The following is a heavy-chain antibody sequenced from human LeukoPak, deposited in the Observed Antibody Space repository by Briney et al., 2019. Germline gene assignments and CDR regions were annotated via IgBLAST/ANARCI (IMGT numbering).Heavy chain of an antibody. CDR1: GGSFSGYY. CDR2: INHSGST. Sequence: SETLSLTCAVYGGSFSGYYWSWIRQPPGKGLEWIGEINHSGSTNYNPSLKSRVTISVDTSKNQFSLKLSSVTAADTAVYYCARGRGRWWEQLFDYWGQGTLVTVSS. J-gene: IGHJ4*02. CDR3: ARGRGRWWEQLFDY. D-gene: IGHD1-26*01. V-gene: IGHV4-34*01.